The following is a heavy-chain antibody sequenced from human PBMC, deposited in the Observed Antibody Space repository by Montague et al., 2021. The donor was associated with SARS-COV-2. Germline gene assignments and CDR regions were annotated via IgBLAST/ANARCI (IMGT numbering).Heavy chain of an antibody. J-gene: IGHJ4*02. CDR3: AHLIRYYDIFTGIPFDY. Sequence: PVLVTPTQTLTLTCTFSGFSLSTPNVGVGWIRQPPGKALEWVAVXYSNDEKRYSPSLRNRLTITRDTAKNQVVLSLTYVDPVDTATYYCAHLIRYYDIFTGIPFDYWGQGSQVTVSS. V-gene: IGHV2-5*01. CDR1: GFSLSTPNVG. CDR2: XYSNDEK. D-gene: IGHD3-9*01.